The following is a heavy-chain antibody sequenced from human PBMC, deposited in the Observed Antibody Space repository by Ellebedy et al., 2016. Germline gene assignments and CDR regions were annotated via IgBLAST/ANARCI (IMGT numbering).Heavy chain of an antibody. D-gene: IGHD2-21*01. CDR2: IDRDDDK. V-gene: IGHV2-70*12. CDR1: GFSLRTSGMS. J-gene: IGHJ6*02. CDR3: SRVIFLTYYYGMDV. Sequence: SGPTLVKPPQTLTLTCTFSGFSLRTSGMSVSWIRQPPGKALEWLALIDRDDDKYYSASLQTRLTISKDTSRNQVVLTLANMDPVDTASYYCSRVIFLTYYYGMDVWGQGTTVTVSS.